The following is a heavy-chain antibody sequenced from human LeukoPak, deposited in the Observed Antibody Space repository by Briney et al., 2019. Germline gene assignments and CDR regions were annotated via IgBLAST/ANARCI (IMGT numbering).Heavy chain of an antibody. CDR2: IWYDGSNK. D-gene: IGHD4-17*01. Sequence: GRSLRLSCAASGFTFSSYGMPWVRQAPGKGLEWVAVIWYDGSNKYYADSVKGRFTISRDNSKNTLYLQMNSLRAEDTAVYYCARSTVTTPDYWGQGTLVTVSS. J-gene: IGHJ4*02. CDR3: ARSTVTTPDY. V-gene: IGHV3-33*01. CDR1: GFTFSSYG.